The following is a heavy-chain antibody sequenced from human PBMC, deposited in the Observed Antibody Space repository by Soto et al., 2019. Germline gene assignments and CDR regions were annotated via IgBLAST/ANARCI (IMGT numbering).Heavy chain of an antibody. J-gene: IGHJ4*02. D-gene: IGHD2-15*01. CDR1: GFSFSSYA. V-gene: IGHV3-23*01. CDR3: AKDPRGLRRGYYFDY. CDR2: ISGSGGST. Sequence: GGSLRLSCAASGFSFSSYAMSWVRQSPGKGPEWVSAISGSGGSTYYADSVKGRFTISRDNSKNPLYLQMTSLRAEDTAVYYCAKDPRGLRRGYYFDYWGQGTLVTVSS.